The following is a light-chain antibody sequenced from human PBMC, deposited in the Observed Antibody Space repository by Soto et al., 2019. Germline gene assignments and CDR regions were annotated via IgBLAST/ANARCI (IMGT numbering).Light chain of an antibody. CDR3: SSYSTSSSWV. J-gene: IGLJ3*02. V-gene: IGLV2-14*01. CDR2: FVS. Sequence: QSALTQPASVSGSPGQSITISCTGTSSEVGGYNYVSWFQQHPDKAPKLMIYFVSNRPTVISNSFSGSKSGNTSSLTISGLQAEDEADYYCSSYSTSSSWVFGGGTMLTVL. CDR1: SSEVGGYNY.